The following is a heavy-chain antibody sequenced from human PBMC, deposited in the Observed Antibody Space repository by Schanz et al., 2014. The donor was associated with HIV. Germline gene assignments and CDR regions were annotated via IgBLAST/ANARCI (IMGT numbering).Heavy chain of an antibody. CDR2: IYNDGSNK. Sequence: VQLLESGGGLVQPGGSLRLSCAGSRLTFSGYSMNWVRQAQGKGREWVEVIYNDGSNKYYADSVKGRFTISRDNSKNTLYLQINSLRVDDTAVYYCARDRQPSSYRGLDVWGQGTTVTVSS. J-gene: IGHJ6*02. CDR3: ARDRQPSSYRGLDV. D-gene: IGHD6-6*01. CDR1: RLTFSGYS. V-gene: IGHV3-30-3*01.